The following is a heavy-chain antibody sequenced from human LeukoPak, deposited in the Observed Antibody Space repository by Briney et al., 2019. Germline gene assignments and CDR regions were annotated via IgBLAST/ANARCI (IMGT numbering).Heavy chain of an antibody. CDR1: GFTFSSYS. CDR2: IKSKTDSGTT. CDR3: CFSGYEPQLDF. D-gene: IGHD5-12*01. V-gene: IGHV3-15*01. Sequence: PGGSLRLSCAASGFTFSSYSMNWARQAPGKGLEWVGRIKSKTDSGTTDYAAPVKGRFITSRDDSKNTLYLQMNSLKTEDTAVYYCCFSGYEPQLDFWGQGTLVTVSS. J-gene: IGHJ4*02.